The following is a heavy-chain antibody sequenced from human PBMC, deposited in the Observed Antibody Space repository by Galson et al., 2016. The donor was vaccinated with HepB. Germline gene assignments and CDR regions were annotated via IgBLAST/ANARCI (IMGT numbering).Heavy chain of an antibody. J-gene: IGHJ5*02. CDR1: GFSLSSNGEA. CDR2: VYWDDDK. Sequence: PALVKPTQTLTLSCSFSGFSLSSNGEAVGWIRQPPGKALEWLAHVYWDDDKRYNPSLKTRLTITRDTSKNQVVLTMTNMDPVDTATYYCAHGAFVFGVEIGTTCDPWGQGTLVTVSS. CDR3: AHGAFVFGVEIGTTCDP. V-gene: IGHV2-5*02. D-gene: IGHD3-3*01.